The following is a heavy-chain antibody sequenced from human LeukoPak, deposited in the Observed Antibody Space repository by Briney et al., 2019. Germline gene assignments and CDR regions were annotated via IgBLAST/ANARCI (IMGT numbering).Heavy chain of an antibody. J-gene: IGHJ4*02. Sequence: SETLSLTCTVSGGSISSSSHYWGWVRQPPGKGLEWIGYIYYSGRSFCNPSLKSRVTMSVDTSKNQFSLRLNSVTAADTAVYYCARGPTVTTDYWGQGTLVTVSS. D-gene: IGHD4-17*01. CDR1: GGSISSSSHY. CDR2: IYYSGRS. V-gene: IGHV4-39*01. CDR3: ARGPTVTTDY.